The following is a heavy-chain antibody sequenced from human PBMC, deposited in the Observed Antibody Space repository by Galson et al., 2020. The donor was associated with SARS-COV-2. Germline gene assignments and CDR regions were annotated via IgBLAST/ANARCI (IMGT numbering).Heavy chain of an antibody. CDR1: GFTFDDYA. D-gene: IGHD6-19*01. Sequence: PGGSLRLSCAASGFTFDDYAMHWVRQAPGTGLEWVSGISWNSGSIGYADSVKGRFTISRDNAKNSLYLQMNSLRAEDTALYYCAKDEGGSGWYYFDYWGQGTLVTVSS. V-gene: IGHV3-9*01. J-gene: IGHJ4*02. CDR2: ISWNSGSI. CDR3: AKDEGGSGWYYFDY.